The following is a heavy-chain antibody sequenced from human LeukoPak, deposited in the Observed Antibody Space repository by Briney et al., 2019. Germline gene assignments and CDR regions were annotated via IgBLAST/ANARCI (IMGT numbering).Heavy chain of an antibody. J-gene: IGHJ4*02. CDR2: IYRSGST. CDR1: GFTFSSYA. V-gene: IGHV4-38-2*02. Sequence: GSLRLSCAASGFTFSSYAMSWVRQAPGKGLEWIGSIYRSGSTYYNPSLKSRVTMSVDTSKNQFSLKLTSVTAADTAVYYCARDGVGASSFDYWGQGTLVTVSS. CDR3: ARDGVGASSFDY. D-gene: IGHD1-26*01.